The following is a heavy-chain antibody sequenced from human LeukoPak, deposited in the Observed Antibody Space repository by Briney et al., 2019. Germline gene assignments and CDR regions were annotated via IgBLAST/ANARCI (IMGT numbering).Heavy chain of an antibody. D-gene: IGHD6-13*01. CDR2: IWYDGSNK. J-gene: IGHJ4*02. Sequence: GGSLRLSCAASGFTFSSYGMHWVRQAPGKGLEWVALIWYDGSNKYYADSVKGRLTVSRDNAKNSVFLQMNGLRVEDTAMYYCARWRGQQSEFDLWGQGTLVTVSS. V-gene: IGHV3-33*01. CDR1: GFTFSSYG. CDR3: ARWRGQQSEFDL.